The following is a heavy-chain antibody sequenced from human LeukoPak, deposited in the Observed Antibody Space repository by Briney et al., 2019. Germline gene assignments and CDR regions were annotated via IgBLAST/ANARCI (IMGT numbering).Heavy chain of an antibody. Sequence: GGSLRLSCSASDFTFSRFAMTWVRQLPGKGLEWVSTISGNGLQTFYADSVKGRFSVSRDNSKKIVYLQMDSLRADDSALYYCAKDANYLDSSGYFIPFDYWGQGTLVTVAS. D-gene: IGHD3-22*01. CDR1: DFTFSRFA. CDR2: ISGNGLQT. CDR3: AKDANYLDSSGYFIPFDY. V-gene: IGHV3-23*01. J-gene: IGHJ4*02.